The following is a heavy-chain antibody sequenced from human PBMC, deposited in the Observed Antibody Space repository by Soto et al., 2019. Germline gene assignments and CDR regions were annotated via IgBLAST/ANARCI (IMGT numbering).Heavy chain of an antibody. Sequence: GGSLRLSCAASGFTFSSYAMSWVRQAPGKGLEWVSAISGSGGSTYYEDSVKGRFTISRDNSKNTLYLQMNSLRAEDTAVYYFAKGGRITMIVVVTEFDYWGQGTLVTVSS. D-gene: IGHD3-22*01. CDR2: ISGSGGST. CDR1: GFTFSSYA. J-gene: IGHJ4*02. V-gene: IGHV3-23*01. CDR3: AKGGRITMIVVVTEFDY.